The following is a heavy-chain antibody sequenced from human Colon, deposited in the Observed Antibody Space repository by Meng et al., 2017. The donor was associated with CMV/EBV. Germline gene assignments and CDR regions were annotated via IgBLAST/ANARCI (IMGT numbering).Heavy chain of an antibody. V-gene: IGHV3-23*01. CDR1: GITFSNYA. CDR2: IRGGSDRI. Sequence: LSLTCAASGITFSNYAMTWVRQAPGKGLEWVSAIRGGSDRIYYADSVKGRFTISRDNSKNTLYLQMNSLRAEDTAVYYCATHPYAGSTSDYWGQGTLVTVSS. J-gene: IGHJ4*02. D-gene: IGHD2-2*01. CDR3: ATHPYAGSTSDY.